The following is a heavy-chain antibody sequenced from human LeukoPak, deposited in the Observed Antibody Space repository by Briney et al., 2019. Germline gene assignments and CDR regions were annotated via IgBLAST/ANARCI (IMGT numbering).Heavy chain of an antibody. V-gene: IGHV3-21*01. Sequence: PGGSLRLSCAASGFTFSSYSMNWVRQAPGKGLEWVSSISSSSSYIYYADSVKGRFTISRDNAKNSLYLQMNSLRAEDTAVYYCARDQSRRKQQLACHYWGQGTLVTVSS. D-gene: IGHD6-13*01. J-gene: IGHJ4*02. CDR2: ISSSSSYI. CDR1: GFTFSSYS. CDR3: ARDQSRRKQQLACHY.